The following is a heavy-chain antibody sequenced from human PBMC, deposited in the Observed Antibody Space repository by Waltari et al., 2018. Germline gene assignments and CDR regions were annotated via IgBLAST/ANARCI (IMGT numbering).Heavy chain of an antibody. CDR1: GFTFSSYA. V-gene: IGHV3-23*03. Sequence: EVQLLESGGGLVQPGGSLRLSCAASGFTFSSYAMRWVRQAPGKGLEWVSVIYSGGSTYYADSVKGRFTISRDNSKNTLYLQMNSLRAEDTAVYYCAKPNPYYDSSGYYPHYFDYWGQGTLVTVSS. CDR3: AKPNPYYDSSGYYPHYFDY. D-gene: IGHD3-22*01. CDR2: IYSGGST. J-gene: IGHJ4*02.